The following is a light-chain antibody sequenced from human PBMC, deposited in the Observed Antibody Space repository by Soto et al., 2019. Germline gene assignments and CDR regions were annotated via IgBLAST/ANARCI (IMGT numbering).Light chain of an antibody. CDR3: QQRSNWPPYT. J-gene: IGKJ2*01. CDR2: DAS. CDR1: QSVSSY. Sequence: EIVLTQSPATLSLSPGERATLSCRASQSVSSYLAWYQQKPGQAPRLLIVDASNRATGIPARFSGSGSGTDFTLTISSLEPEDFAVYYCQQRSNWPPYTFGQGTKLEIK. V-gene: IGKV3-11*01.